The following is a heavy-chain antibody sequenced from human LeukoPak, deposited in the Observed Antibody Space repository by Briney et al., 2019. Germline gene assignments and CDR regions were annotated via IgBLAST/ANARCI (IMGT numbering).Heavy chain of an antibody. CDR3: ASRSALIH. V-gene: IGHV3-48*01. J-gene: IGHJ4*02. CDR2: ISSSSSTI. CDR1: GFTFSSYS. Sequence: PGGSLRLSCAASGFTFSSYSMNWVRQAPGKGLEWVSYISSSSSTIYYADSVKGRFTISRDNAKNSLYLQMNSLRAEDTAVYYCASRSALIHWGQGTLVTVSS. D-gene: IGHD6-6*01.